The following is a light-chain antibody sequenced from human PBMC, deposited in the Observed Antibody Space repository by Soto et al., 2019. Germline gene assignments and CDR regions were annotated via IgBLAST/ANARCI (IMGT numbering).Light chain of an antibody. CDR2: TSF. CDR1: QSIGTF. Sequence: IQMTQSPSSLSASVGDRVSITCRASQSIGTFLNWYQQKPGEAPNLLIHTSFTLYSGVPSRFSGTGSGTDFTLTISSLQPEDFATYYCQHSYGTPAFGQGTRLEIK. J-gene: IGKJ5*01. CDR3: QHSYGTPA. V-gene: IGKV1-39*01.